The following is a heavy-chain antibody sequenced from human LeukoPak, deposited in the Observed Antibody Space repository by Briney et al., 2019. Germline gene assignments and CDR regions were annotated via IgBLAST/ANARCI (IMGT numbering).Heavy chain of an antibody. Sequence: PSETLSLTCTVSGGSISSGGHYWSWIRQHPGKGLEWIGYIYYSGSTYYNPSLKSRVTISVDTSKNQFSLKLSSVTAADTAVYYCAREGSGYDYDYWGQGTLVTVSS. CDR1: GGSISSGGHY. CDR2: IYYSGST. CDR3: AREGSGYDYDY. V-gene: IGHV4-31*03. D-gene: IGHD5-12*01. J-gene: IGHJ4*02.